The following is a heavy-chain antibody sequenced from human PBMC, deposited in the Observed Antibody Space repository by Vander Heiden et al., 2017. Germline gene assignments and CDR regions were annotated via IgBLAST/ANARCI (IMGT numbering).Heavy chain of an antibody. CDR1: GFSLSTSGVG. D-gene: IGHD3-16*02. Sequence: QITLKESGPTLVKPTQTLTLTCTFSGFSLSTSGVGVGWIRQPPGKALEWLALIYWDDDKRYSPSLKSRLTITKDTSKNQVVLTMTNMDPVDTATYYCARRYDYVWGSYRYDAFDIWGQGTMVTVSS. CDR3: ARRYDYVWGSYRYDAFDI. CDR2: IYWDDDK. J-gene: IGHJ3*02. V-gene: IGHV2-5*02.